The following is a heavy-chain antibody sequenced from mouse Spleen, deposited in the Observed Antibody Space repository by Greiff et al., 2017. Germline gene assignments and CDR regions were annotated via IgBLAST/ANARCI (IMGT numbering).Heavy chain of an antibody. D-gene: IGHD2-14*01. CDR3: TRGRYDDDYFDY. CDR2: IRNKANNHAT. J-gene: IGHJ2*01. V-gene: IGHV6-6*01. Sequence: EVQVVESGGGLVQPGGSMKLSCAASGFTFSDAWMDWVRQSPEKGLEWVAEIRNKANNHATYYAESVKGRFTISRDDSKSSVYLQMNSLRAEDTGIYYCTRGRYDDDYFDYWGQGTTLTVSS. CDR1: GFTFSDAW.